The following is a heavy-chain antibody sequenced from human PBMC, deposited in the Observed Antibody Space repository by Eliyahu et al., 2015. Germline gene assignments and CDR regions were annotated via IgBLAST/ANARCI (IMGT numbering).Heavy chain of an antibody. V-gene: IGHV4-34*01. D-gene: IGHD6-19*01. CDR3: ARGVKGIAVAGIGYFDL. Sequence: QVQLQQWGAGLLKPSETLSLTCXVYTGSFSGYYWSWIRQPPGMGLXWIGEINHSGSTNYNPSLKSRVTISVDTSKNQFSLKLSSVTAADTAVYYCARGVKGIAVAGIGYFDLWGRGTLVTVSS. CDR2: INHSGST. J-gene: IGHJ2*01. CDR1: TGSFSGYY.